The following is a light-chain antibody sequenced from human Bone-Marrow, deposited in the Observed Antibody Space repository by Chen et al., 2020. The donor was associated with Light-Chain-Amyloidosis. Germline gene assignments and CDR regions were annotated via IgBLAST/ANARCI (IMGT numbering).Light chain of an antibody. Sequence: VVLTQSPLSLPVTLGQPASISCKSSESLVHSDGNTYLSWFQQRPGQSPRRLIYMVSRRYSGVPDRISGRGTGADFTLHRARVEADDVAIEYCVEDTHWRPFTYGGGTKVEVK. J-gene: IGKJ4*01. CDR3: VEDTHWRPFT. CDR2: MVS. CDR1: ESLVHSDGNTY. V-gene: IGKV2-30*02.